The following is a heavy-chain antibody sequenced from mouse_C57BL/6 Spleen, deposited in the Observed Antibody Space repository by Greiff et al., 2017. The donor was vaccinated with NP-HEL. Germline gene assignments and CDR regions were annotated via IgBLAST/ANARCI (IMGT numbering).Heavy chain of an antibody. Sequence: QVQLQQPGAELVRPGTSVKVSCKASGYAFTNYWIEWVKQRPGQGLEWIGVINPGGGGTNYNQKFKGKATLTADKSSSTAYMQLSSLTSEDSAVYFCARYGNYVGYYAMDYWGQGTSVTVSS. CDR2: INPGGGGT. J-gene: IGHJ4*01. V-gene: IGHV1-54*01. CDR3: ARYGNYVGYYAMDY. D-gene: IGHD2-1*01. CDR1: GYAFTNYW.